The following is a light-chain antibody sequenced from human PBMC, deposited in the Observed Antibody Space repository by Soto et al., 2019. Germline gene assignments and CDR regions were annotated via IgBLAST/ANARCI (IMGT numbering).Light chain of an antibody. CDR1: SSDVGGYNY. Sequence: QSALTQPASVSGSPGQSITISCTGTSSDVGGYNYVSWYQQHPGKAPKLMIYDDSNRPSGVSNRFSGSKSGNTASLTISGLEAEDEADYYCSSYTISSFYVFGTGTKLTVL. CDR2: DDS. J-gene: IGLJ1*01. V-gene: IGLV2-14*01. CDR3: SSYTISSFYV.